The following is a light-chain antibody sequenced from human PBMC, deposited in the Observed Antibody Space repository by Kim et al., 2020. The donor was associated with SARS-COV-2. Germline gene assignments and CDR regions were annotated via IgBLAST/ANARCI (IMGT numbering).Light chain of an antibody. CDR1: IRNS. J-gene: IGKJ2*01. V-gene: IGKV1-16*02. CDR3: QQYNTYPYT. CDR2: AAS. Sequence: IRNSLAWFQQKSGKAPKSLIYAASSLQSAVPSKFSGSGSGTDFTLTITNLQPEDFATYYCQQYNTYPYTFGQGTKLEIK.